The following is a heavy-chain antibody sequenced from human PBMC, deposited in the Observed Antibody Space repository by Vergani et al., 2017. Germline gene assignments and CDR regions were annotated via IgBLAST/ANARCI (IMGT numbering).Heavy chain of an antibody. CDR2: MYTSGHT. J-gene: IGHJ6*03. D-gene: IGHD2-21*01. CDR1: GHSITSDYY. Sequence: QVQLQESGPGLVRPSETLSLTCNVSGHSITSDYYWGWIRQSPGKKLEWIVRMYTSGHTIYNPSLESRVTMSVDTSKNQFSLQLSSVTAADTAVYYCARASHCINCYSEGPNGPGYYYMDVWGKGTTVTVSS. CDR3: ARASHCINCYSEGPNGPGYYYMDV. V-gene: IGHV4-38-2*02.